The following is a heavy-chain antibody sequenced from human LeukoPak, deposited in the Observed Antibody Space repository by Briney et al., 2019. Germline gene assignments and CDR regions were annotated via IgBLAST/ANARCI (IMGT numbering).Heavy chain of an antibody. Sequence: PSETLSLTCAVYGGSFSGYYWSWIRQPPGKGLEWIGRIYTSGSTNYNPSLKSRVTMSVDTSKNQFSLKLSSVTAADTAVYYCARAVGSGSFQTYYYYMDVWGNGTTVTISS. CDR3: ARAVGSGSFQTYYYYMDV. CDR1: GGSFSGYY. V-gene: IGHV4-59*10. J-gene: IGHJ6*03. D-gene: IGHD3-10*01. CDR2: IYTSGST.